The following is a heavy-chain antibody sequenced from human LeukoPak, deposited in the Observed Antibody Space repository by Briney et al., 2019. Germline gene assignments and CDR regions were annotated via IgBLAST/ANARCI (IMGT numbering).Heavy chain of an antibody. J-gene: IGHJ4*02. CDR2: IYHSGST. CDR3: ARGGYDILTGFDY. D-gene: IGHD3-9*01. V-gene: IGHV4-38-2*01. CDR1: GYSISSGYY. Sequence: PSETLSLTCAVSGYSISSGYYWGWSRQPPGKGVGWSGSIYHSGSTYYNPSLKRGVTISVATSKNPFSLKLSSVTAADTAVYYCARGGYDILTGFDYWGQGTLVTVSS.